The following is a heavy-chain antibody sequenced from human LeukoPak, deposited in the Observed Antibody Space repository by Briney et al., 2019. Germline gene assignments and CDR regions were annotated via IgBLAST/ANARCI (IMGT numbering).Heavy chain of an antibody. CDR3: APRGGNLLNLVDY. CDR2: ISGSGGST. J-gene: IGHJ4*02. D-gene: IGHD3-16*01. Sequence: GRSLRLSCAASGFTFSSYAMSWVRQAPGKGLEWVSAISGSGGSTYYADSVKGRFTISRDNSKNTLYLQMNSLRAEDTAVYYCAPRGGNLLNLVDYWGQGTLVTVSS. V-gene: IGHV3-23*01. CDR1: GFTFSSYA.